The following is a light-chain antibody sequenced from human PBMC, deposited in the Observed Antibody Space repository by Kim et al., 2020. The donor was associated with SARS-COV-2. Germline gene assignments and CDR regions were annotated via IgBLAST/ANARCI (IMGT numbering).Light chain of an antibody. CDR2: KAS. J-gene: IGKJ2*01. CDR3: QQYNTYT. V-gene: IGKV1-5*03. CDR1: QSISSW. Sequence: TLSASVGDRVTITCRASQSISSWLAWYQQKPGKAPKLLIYKASSLESGVPSRFSGSGSGTEFTLTISSLQPDDFATYYCQQYNTYTFGQGTKLEIK.